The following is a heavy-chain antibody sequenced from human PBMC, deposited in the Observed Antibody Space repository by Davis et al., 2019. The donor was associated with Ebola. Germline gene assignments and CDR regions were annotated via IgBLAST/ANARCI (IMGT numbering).Heavy chain of an antibody. Sequence: SVKVSCKASGGTFSSYTISWVRQAPGQGLEWMGRIIPILGIVNYAQKFQDRFTITADKSTSTAYMELSSLRSEDTAVYYCASRMTTVTTVFDYWGQGTLVTVSS. V-gene: IGHV1-69*02. CDR1: GGTFSSYT. CDR3: ASRMTTVTTVFDY. CDR2: IIPILGIV. D-gene: IGHD4-17*01. J-gene: IGHJ4*02.